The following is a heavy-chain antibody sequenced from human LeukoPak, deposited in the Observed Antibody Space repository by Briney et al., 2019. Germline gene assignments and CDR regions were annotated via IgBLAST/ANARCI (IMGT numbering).Heavy chain of an antibody. Sequence: SSEILSLTCAVYDGSFSGYYWSWTRQPPGKGLEWIGEINHSGSTNYNPSLKSRVTISVDTSKNQFSLKLSSVTAADTAVYYCARSSGYYLSYFDYWGQGTLVTVSS. CDR1: DGSFSGYY. V-gene: IGHV4-34*01. J-gene: IGHJ4*02. D-gene: IGHD3-22*01. CDR2: INHSGST. CDR3: ARSSGYYLSYFDY.